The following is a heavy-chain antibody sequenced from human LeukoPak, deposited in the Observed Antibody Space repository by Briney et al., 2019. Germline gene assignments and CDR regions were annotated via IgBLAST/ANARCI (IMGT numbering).Heavy chain of an antibody. J-gene: IGHJ4*02. V-gene: IGHV3-48*03. D-gene: IGHD4-17*01. CDR2: ISSSGSTI. CDR1: GFTFSSYE. Sequence: TGGSLRLXCAASGFTFSSYEMNWVRQAPGKVLEWVSYISSSGSTIYYADSMKGRFTISRDNAKNSLYLQMNSLRAEDTAVYFCARDGDYAQDFDYWGQGTLVIVSS. CDR3: ARDGDYAQDFDY.